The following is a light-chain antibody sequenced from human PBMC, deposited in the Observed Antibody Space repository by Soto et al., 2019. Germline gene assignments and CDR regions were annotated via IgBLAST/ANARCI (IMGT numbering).Light chain of an antibody. CDR2: GAS. V-gene: IGKV3-20*01. CDR1: QSVSSSY. CDR3: QQYGSSLWT. J-gene: IGKJ1*01. Sequence: EIVLTQSPGTLSLSPGERATLSCRASQSVSSSYLAWYQQKPGQGPRLLIYGASSRATGIPDRFSGSGSVTDFTLTISRLEPEDFAGYYCQQYGSSLWTFGQGTKVEI.